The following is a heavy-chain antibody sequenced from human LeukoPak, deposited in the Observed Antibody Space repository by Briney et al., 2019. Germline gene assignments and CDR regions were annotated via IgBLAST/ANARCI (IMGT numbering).Heavy chain of an antibody. CDR3: ARGPMLERITMIVVVILGDY. Sequence: ASVKVSCKDSGYTFTGYYMHWVRQAPGQGLEWMGRINPNSGGTNYAQKFQGRVTMTRDTSISTAYMELSRLRSDDTAVYYCARGPMLERITMIVVVILGDYWGQGTLVTVSS. CDR1: GYTFTGYY. D-gene: IGHD3-22*01. J-gene: IGHJ4*02. V-gene: IGHV1-2*06. CDR2: INPNSGGT.